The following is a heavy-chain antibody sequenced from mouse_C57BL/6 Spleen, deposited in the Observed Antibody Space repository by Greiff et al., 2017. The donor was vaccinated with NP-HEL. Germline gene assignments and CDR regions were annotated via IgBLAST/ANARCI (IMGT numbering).Heavy chain of an antibody. CDR3: ASSGDYDYDAGFAY. J-gene: IGHJ3*01. D-gene: IGHD2-4*01. Sequence: QVQLQQSGPELVKPGASVKISCKASGYAFSSSWMNWVKQRPGKGLEWIGRIYPGDGDTNYNGKFKGKATLTADKSSSTAYMQLSSLTSEDSAVYFCASSGDYDYDAGFAYWGQGTLVTVSA. V-gene: IGHV1-82*01. CDR1: GYAFSSSW. CDR2: IYPGDGDT.